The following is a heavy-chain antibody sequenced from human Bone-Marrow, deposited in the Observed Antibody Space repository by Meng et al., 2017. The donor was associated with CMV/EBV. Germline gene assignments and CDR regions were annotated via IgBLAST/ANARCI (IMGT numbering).Heavy chain of an antibody. D-gene: IGHD6-13*01. CDR3: ARELLSIAAENAFDI. Sequence: LSLTCAASGFTFSSYAMHWVRQAPGKGLEWVAVISYDGSNKYYADSVKGRFTISRDNSKNTLYLQMNSLRAEDTAVYYCARELLSIAAENAFDIWGQGTMVTVSS. CDR1: GFTFSSYA. CDR2: ISYDGSNK. J-gene: IGHJ3*02. V-gene: IGHV3-30-3*01.